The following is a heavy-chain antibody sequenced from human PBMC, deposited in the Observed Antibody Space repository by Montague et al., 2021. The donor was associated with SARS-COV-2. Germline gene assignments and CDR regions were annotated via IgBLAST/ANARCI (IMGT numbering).Heavy chain of an antibody. V-gene: IGHV3-30*04. CDR3: ASSLVWFEVDY. J-gene: IGHJ4*02. Sequence: SLRLSCAASGFTFSSYAMHWVRQAPGKGLEWVAFISYDRSNKYYADSVKGRFTISRDNSKNTLYLQMNSLRAEDTAVYYCASSLVWFEVDYWGQGTLVTVSS. D-gene: IGHD3-10*01. CDR1: GFTFSSYA. CDR2: ISYDRSNK.